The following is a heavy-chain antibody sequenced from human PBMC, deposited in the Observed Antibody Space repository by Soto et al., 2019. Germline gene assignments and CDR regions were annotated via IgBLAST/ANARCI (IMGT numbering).Heavy chain of an antibody. V-gene: IGHV4-34*01. CDR2: INHSGST. Sequence: SETLSLTCAVYGGSFSGYYWSWIRQPPGKGLEWIGEINHSGSTNYNPSLKSRVTISVDTSKNQFSLKLSSGTAADTAVYYCARQRPTDGRWEFANYYGMDVWGQGTPVTVSS. CDR1: GGSFSGYY. CDR3: ARQRPTDGRWEFANYYGMDV. J-gene: IGHJ6*02. D-gene: IGHD1-26*01.